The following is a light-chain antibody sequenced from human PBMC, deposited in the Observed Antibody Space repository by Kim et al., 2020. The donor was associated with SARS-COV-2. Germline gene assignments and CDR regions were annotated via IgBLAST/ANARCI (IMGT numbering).Light chain of an antibody. V-gene: IGLV2-18*02. CDR3: SSYTNTYNVL. J-gene: IGLJ2*01. CDR2: EVT. Sequence: GQSVTISCTGTSSDVGGYNRVSWYQKPPGTAPKLMIYEVTNRPSGVPDRFSGSKSGNTASLTISGLQAEDEADYYCSSYTNTYNVLFGGGTQLTVL. CDR1: SSDVGGYNR.